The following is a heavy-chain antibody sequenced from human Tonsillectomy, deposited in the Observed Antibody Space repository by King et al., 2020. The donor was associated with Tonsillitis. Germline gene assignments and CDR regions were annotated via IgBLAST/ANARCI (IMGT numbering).Heavy chain of an antibody. J-gene: IGHJ4*02. CDR1: GDTFTHFF. CDR3: ARRNYGLGVYFDY. Sequence: QLVQSGAEVRKPGASVKVSCRTSGDTFTHFFMHLVRQAPGQRLEGVGLINPSTGSTTYEQKVKGKVTMARDTSTSTVFFEMPSPTSEDTAVYYCARRNYGLGVYFDYWGQGTLVTVSS. V-gene: IGHV1-46*01. D-gene: IGHD4-17*01. CDR2: INPSTGST.